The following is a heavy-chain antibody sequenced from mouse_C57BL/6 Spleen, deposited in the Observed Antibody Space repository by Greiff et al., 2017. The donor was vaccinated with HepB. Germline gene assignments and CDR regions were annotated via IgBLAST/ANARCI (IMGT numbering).Heavy chain of an antibody. CDR1: GYAFSSSW. Sequence: VQLQESGPELVKPGASVKISCKASGYAFSSSWMNWVKQRPGKGLEWIGRIYPGVGDTNYNGKFKGKATLTADKSSSTAYMQLSSLTSEDSAVYFCARYYYGSSHWYFDVWGTGTTVTVSS. V-gene: IGHV1-82*01. J-gene: IGHJ1*03. CDR2: IYPGVGDT. D-gene: IGHD1-1*01. CDR3: ARYYYGSSHWYFDV.